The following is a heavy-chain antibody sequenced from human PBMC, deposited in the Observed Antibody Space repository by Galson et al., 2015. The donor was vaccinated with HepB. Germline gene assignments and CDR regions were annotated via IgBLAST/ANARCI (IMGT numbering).Heavy chain of an antibody. Sequence: SLRLSCAASGFTFSSYAMSWVRQAPGKGLEWVSAISGSGGSTYYADSVKGRFTISRDNSKNTLYLQMNSLRAEDTAVYYCAKGGQLWITFDYWGQGTLVTVSS. D-gene: IGHD5-18*01. J-gene: IGHJ4*02. CDR1: GFTFSSYA. V-gene: IGHV3-23*01. CDR2: ISGSGGST. CDR3: AKGGQLWITFDY.